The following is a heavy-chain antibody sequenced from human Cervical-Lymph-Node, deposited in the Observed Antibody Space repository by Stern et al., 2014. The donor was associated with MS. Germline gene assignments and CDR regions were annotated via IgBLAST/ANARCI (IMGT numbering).Heavy chain of an antibody. V-gene: IGHV1-69*01. CDR1: GDTLSSHT. CDR3: ATGAHGMDV. D-gene: IGHD3-10*01. J-gene: IGHJ6*02. CDR2: LMPVFDAP. Sequence: QLVQSGAEVKKVGSSVKVSCKASGDTLSSHTISWVRQAPGQGLEWMGGLMPVFDAPNYAQKFQGRVKITSDETTNTAHMELSSLGSEDTAVYYCATGAHGMDVWGQGTAVSVSS.